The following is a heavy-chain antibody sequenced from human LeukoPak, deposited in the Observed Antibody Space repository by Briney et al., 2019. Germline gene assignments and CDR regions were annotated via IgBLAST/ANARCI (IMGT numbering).Heavy chain of an antibody. CDR3: ARESLRNSGWSDAFDI. J-gene: IGHJ3*02. CDR1: GFTFSSYS. Sequence: GGSLRLSCAASGFTFSSYSMNWVRQSPGKELEWVSSISSSSSYIYYADSVKGRFTISRDNAKNSLYLQMNSLRAEDTAVYYCARESLRNSGWSDAFDIWGQGTMVTVSS. D-gene: IGHD6-19*01. CDR2: ISSSSSYI. V-gene: IGHV3-21*01.